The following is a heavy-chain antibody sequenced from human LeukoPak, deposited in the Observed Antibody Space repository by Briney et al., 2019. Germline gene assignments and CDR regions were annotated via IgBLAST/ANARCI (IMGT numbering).Heavy chain of an antibody. J-gene: IGHJ3*02. Sequence: SETLSLTCSVSGGSISSSGYYWGWIRQPPGKGLERIGSIHYSGSTYYSPSLKSRVTISVDTSKNQFSLNLSSVTAADTAVYYCARADYDILTASSDAFDIWGQGTMVTVSS. CDR2: IHYSGST. V-gene: IGHV4-39*01. CDR3: ARADYDILTASSDAFDI. D-gene: IGHD3-9*01. CDR1: GGSISSSGYY.